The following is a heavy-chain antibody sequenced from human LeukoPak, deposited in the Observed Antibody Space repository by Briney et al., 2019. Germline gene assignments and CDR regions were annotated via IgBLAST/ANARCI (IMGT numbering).Heavy chain of an antibody. CDR3: ARDYYDILTGYGGAFDI. D-gene: IGHD3-9*01. CDR1: GFTFSSYS. J-gene: IGHJ3*02. CDR2: ISSSSSYI. V-gene: IGHV3-21*01. Sequence: GGSLRLSCAASGFTFSSYSMSWVRQAPGKGLEWVSSISSSSSYIYYADSVKGRFTISRDNAKNSLYPQMNSLRAEDTAVYYCARDYYDILTGYGGAFDIWGQGTMVTVSS.